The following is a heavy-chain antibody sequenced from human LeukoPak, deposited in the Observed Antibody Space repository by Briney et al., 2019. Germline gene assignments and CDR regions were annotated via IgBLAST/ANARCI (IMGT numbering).Heavy chain of an antibody. D-gene: IGHD6-19*01. V-gene: IGHV1-2*02. J-gene: IGHJ3*02. CDR1: GYTFTGYY. Sequence: ASVKVSCKASGYTFTGYYMHWVRQAPGQGLEWMGWINPNSGGTNYAQKFQGRVTTTRDTSISTAYMELSRLRSDDTAVYYCARVMGSSGWYLDDAFDIWGQGTMVTVSS. CDR2: INPNSGGT. CDR3: ARVMGSSGWYLDDAFDI.